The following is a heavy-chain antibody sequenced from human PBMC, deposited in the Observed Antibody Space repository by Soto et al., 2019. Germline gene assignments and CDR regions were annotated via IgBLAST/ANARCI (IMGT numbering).Heavy chain of an antibody. J-gene: IGHJ4*02. CDR3: ARGYYYDSSGYLY. D-gene: IGHD3-22*01. CDR2: IYYSGST. CDR1: GGSISSYY. V-gene: IGHV4-59*01. Sequence: QVQLQESGPGLVKPSETLSLTCTVSGGSISSYYWSWIRQPPGKGLEWIGYIYYSGSTNYNPSLKSRVTISVDTSKNQFSLKLSSVTAADTAVDYCARGYYYDSSGYLYWGQGTLVTVSS.